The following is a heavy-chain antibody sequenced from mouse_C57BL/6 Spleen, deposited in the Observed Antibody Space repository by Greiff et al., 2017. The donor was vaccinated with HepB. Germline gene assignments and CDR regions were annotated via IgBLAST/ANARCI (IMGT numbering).Heavy chain of an antibody. D-gene: IGHD1-1*01. Sequence: VQLQQSGPGLVQPSQSLSITCTVSGFSLTSYGVHWVRQSPGKGLEWLGVTWRGGSTDYNAAFMSRLSITKDNSKSQFFFKMNTLKADDTAISYRAKNGDYGSEEGFAYWGQGTLVTVSA. J-gene: IGHJ3*01. CDR3: AKNGDYGSEEGFAY. V-gene: IGHV2-5*01. CDR2: TWRGGST. CDR1: GFSLTSYG.